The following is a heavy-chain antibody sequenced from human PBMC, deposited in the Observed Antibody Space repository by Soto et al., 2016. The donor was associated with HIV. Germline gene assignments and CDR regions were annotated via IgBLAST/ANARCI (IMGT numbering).Heavy chain of an antibody. J-gene: IGHJ4*02. CDR2: ISGYNGNT. V-gene: IGHV1-18*01. CDR1: GYTFTSYG. D-gene: IGHD6-13*01. Sequence: QVQLVQSGVEVKKPGASVKVSCKASGYTFTSYGISWVRQAPGQGLEWMGWISGYNGNTNYAQKLQGRLTMTTDTSTSTAYMELRSLRSDDTAVYYCARDPEEYSSSWYLGSGYWGQGTLVTVSS. CDR3: ARDPEEYSSSWYLGSGY.